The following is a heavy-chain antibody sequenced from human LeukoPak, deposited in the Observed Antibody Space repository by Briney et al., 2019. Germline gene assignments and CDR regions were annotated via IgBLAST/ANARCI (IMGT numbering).Heavy chain of an antibody. CDR3: VRDLGGRSGH. V-gene: IGHV3-30-3*01. CDR1: GFTFSSYA. J-gene: IGHJ4*02. D-gene: IGHD1-26*01. Sequence: GGSLRLSCAASGFTFSSYAMHWVRQAPGKGLEWVAVISYDGSNKYYADSVKGRSTIFRDNAKNTLYLQMNSLRAEDTAVYYCVRDLGGRSGHWGQGTLVTVSS. CDR2: ISYDGSNK.